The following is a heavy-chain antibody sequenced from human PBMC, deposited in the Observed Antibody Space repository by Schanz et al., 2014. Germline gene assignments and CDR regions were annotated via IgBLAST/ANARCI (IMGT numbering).Heavy chain of an antibody. Sequence: EVQLVESGGGLVQRGGSLRLSCAASGFSFGSYAMSWVRQAPGRGLEWVSALSARGHRTQYADSVMGRFTISSDISKNMLYLQMNSLRAEDTAVEEGESDHWELRYWGQGAVVIVSS. J-gene: IGHJ4*02. CDR2: LSARGHRT. CDR3: ESDHWELRY. D-gene: IGHD1-7*01. V-gene: IGHV3-23*04. CDR1: GFSFGSYA.